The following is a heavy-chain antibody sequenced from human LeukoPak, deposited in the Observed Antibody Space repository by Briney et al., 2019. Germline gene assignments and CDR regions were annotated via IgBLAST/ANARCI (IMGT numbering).Heavy chain of an antibody. CDR3: ARDRLDPSYDFDY. D-gene: IGHD1-26*01. CDR1: GGTFSSYA. V-gene: IGHV1-46*01. Sequence: GASVKVSCKASGGTFSSYAISWVRQAPGQGLEWMGIINPSGGSTSYAQKFQGRVTMTRDMSTSTVYMGLSSLRSEDTAVYYCARDRLDPSYDFDYWGQGTLVTVSS. J-gene: IGHJ4*02. CDR2: INPSGGST.